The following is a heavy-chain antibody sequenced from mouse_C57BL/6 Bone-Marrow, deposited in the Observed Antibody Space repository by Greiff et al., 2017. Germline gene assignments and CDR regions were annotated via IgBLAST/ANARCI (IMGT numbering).Heavy chain of an antibody. Sequence: DVQLQESGPGLVKPSQSLSLTCSVTGYSITSGYYWNWIRQFPGNKLEWMGYISYDGSNNYNPSLKNRISITRDTSKNQFFLKLNSVTTEDTATYYCAREDGYDDGYYVDDWGQGTTLTVSS. J-gene: IGHJ2*01. D-gene: IGHD2-2*01. CDR2: ISYDGSN. V-gene: IGHV3-6*01. CDR3: AREDGYDDGYYVDD. CDR1: GYSITSGYY.